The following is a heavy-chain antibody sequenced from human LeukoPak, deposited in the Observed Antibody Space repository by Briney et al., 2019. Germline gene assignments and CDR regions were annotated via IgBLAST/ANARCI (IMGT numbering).Heavy chain of an antibody. CDR2: INLNNGDI. J-gene: IGHJ5*02. D-gene: IGHD2-21*01. CDR1: GYSFTDYY. V-gene: IGHV1-2*02. Sequence: GASVKVSCKASGYSFTDYYMHWVRQAPGQGLEWMGWINLNNGDIKSAQKFQGRVTMTRDTSITTVYMEVSWLTSDDTAIYYCARADRLHGGPYLIGPWGQGTLVTVS. CDR3: ARADRLHGGPYLIGP.